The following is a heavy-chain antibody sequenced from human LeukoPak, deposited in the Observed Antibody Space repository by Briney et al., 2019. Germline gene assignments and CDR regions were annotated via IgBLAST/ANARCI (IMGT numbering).Heavy chain of an antibody. Sequence: SSYAISXARQAXXXXXEXXXRIIPIFGIANYAQKFQGRVTITADKSTSTAYMELSSLRSEDTAVYYCARDTMVPAAINWFDSWGQGTLVTVSS. D-gene: IGHD2-2*01. CDR1: SSYA. CDR3: ARDTMVPAAINWFDS. V-gene: IGHV1-69*04. J-gene: IGHJ5*01. CDR2: IIPIFGIA.